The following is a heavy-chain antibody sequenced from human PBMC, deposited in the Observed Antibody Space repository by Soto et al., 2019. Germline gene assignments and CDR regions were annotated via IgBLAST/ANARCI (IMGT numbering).Heavy chain of an antibody. CDR3: AKDPSGGGYYFDY. J-gene: IGHJ4*02. D-gene: IGHD2-8*02. CDR2: ISGSGLTI. V-gene: IGHV3-48*03. Sequence: PGGSLRLSCAASGFIFSDYEINWVRQAPGKGLEWVSYISGSGLTIYYADSVKGRFTISRDNAKNSLYLQMNSLGVEDTAVYYCAKDPSGGGYYFDYWGQGTLVTVS. CDR1: GFIFSDYE.